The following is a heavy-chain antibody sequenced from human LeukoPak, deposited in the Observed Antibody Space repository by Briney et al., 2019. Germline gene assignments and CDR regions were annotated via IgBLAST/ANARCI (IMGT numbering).Heavy chain of an antibody. CDR2: ISRGSDYI. CDR3: ARDQFGKENWFDP. CDR1: GCTFSSYS. J-gene: IGHJ5*02. Sequence: TGGSLRLSCAASGCTFSSYSMTWVRQARGKGLEWVSSISRGSDYIFYADSVKGRFTISRDNAKNSLYLQMSSLRAEDTAVYYCARDQFGKENWFDPWGQGTLVSVST. V-gene: IGHV3-21*01. D-gene: IGHD3-10*01.